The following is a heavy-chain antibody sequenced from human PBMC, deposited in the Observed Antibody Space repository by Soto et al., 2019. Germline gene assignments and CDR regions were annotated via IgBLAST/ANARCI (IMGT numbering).Heavy chain of an antibody. J-gene: IGHJ3*02. CDR1: GYPVTAYY. CDR2: INPATGAA. Sequence: VQSGAVVKKPGASVTVSCSASGYPVTAYYMHWVRQAPGRGLEWMGGINPATGAAKYTQTFQGRVTMTRDPSTSTVFMELSGLASEDPAVFYCARGGGVGVAGSAAFDMWGQGTLVTVSS. CDR3: ARGGGVGVAGSAAFDM. D-gene: IGHD3-3*01. V-gene: IGHV1-2*02.